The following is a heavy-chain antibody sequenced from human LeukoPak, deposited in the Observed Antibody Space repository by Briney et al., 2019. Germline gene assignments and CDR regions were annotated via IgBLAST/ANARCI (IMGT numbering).Heavy chain of an antibody. J-gene: IGHJ4*02. V-gene: IGHV3-33*01. CDR2: IWYDGVIK. CDR1: AFPFSTYG. Sequence: GKSLRLSCAASAFPFSTYGVHWVRQAPGKGLEWVAVIWYDGVIKYYADSVKGRFIISRDNSKNTLYLQMDRLRVDDTAVYYCARAVGPYDYWGQGTLVTVSS. CDR3: ARAVGPYDY.